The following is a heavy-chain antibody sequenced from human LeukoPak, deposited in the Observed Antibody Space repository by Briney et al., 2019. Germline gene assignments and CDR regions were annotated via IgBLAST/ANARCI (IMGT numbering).Heavy chain of an antibody. D-gene: IGHD6-13*01. J-gene: IGHJ4*02. CDR2: IYYSGST. Sequence: SETLSLTCAVYGGSISSGGYYWSWIRQHPGKGLEWIGYIYYSGSTYYNPSLKSRVTISVDTSKNQFSLKLSSVTAADTAVYYCARGGIAAHVDYWGQGTLVTVSS. CDR3: ARGGIAAHVDY. V-gene: IGHV4-31*11. CDR1: GGSISSGGYY.